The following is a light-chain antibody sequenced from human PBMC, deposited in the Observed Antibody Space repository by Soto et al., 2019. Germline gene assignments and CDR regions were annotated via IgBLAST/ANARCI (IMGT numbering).Light chain of an antibody. Sequence: EIVLTQSPGTLSLSPGERATLSCRASQSVSSTYLAWYQQKPGQAPRLLIYGALSRATGIPDRFSGSWSGTDYTLTISRLEPEDLAVYYCQHYGSSPYTFGQGTKLEIK. CDR3: QHYGSSPYT. CDR2: GAL. J-gene: IGKJ2*01. V-gene: IGKV3-20*01. CDR1: QSVSSTY.